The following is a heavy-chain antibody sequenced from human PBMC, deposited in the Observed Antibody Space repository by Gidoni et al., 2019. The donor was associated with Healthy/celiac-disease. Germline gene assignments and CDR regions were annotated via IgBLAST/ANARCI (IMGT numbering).Heavy chain of an antibody. Sequence: QVQLQESGPGLVKPSETLSLTCTVSGGSISRYYWSWIRQPPGKGLEWIGYIYYSGSTNYNPSLKSRVTISVDTSKNQFSLKLSSVTAADTAVYYCARVPVVVPHYWWFDPWGQGTLVTVSS. J-gene: IGHJ5*02. CDR2: IYYSGST. V-gene: IGHV4-59*01. CDR3: ARVPVVVPHYWWFDP. D-gene: IGHD2-15*01. CDR1: GGSISRYY.